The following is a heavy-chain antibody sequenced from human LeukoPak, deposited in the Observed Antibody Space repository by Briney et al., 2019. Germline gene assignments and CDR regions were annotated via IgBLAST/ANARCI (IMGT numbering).Heavy chain of an antibody. CDR3: ARGYYYGSGYFDY. CDR1: GFTFSSYA. D-gene: IGHD3-10*01. CDR2: ISNDGINK. Sequence: PGGSLRLSCAASGFTFSSYALHWVRQAPGKGLERVAIISNDGINKFYADSVKGRFTISRDNSKNTLYLQMNSLRAEDTAVYYCARGYYYGSGYFDYWGQGTLVTVSS. V-gene: IGHV3-30-3*01. J-gene: IGHJ4*02.